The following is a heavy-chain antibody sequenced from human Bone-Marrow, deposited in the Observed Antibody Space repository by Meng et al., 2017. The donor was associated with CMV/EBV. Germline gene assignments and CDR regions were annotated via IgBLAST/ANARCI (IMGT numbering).Heavy chain of an antibody. D-gene: IGHD2-21*02. Sequence: SVKVSCKASGYTFTSYDINWVRQAPGQGLEWMGGIIPIFGTANYAQKFQGRVTITTDESTSTAYMELSSLRSEDTAVYYCARAFVPTDYYFYGMDVWGQGTTVTVSS. CDR3: ARAFVPTDYYFYGMDV. CDR2: IIPIFGTA. J-gene: IGHJ6*02. V-gene: IGHV1-69*05. CDR1: GYTFTSYD.